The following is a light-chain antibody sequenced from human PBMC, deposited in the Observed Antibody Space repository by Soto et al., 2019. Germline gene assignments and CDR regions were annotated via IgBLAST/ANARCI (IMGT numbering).Light chain of an antibody. CDR2: GAS. CDR1: QSVSSN. V-gene: IGKV3-15*01. J-gene: IGKJ1*01. CDR3: QQYNNWTGT. Sequence: EIVMTQSPATLSVSPGERATLSCRASQSVSSNLAWYQQKPGQAPRLLIYGASTRATGIPARFSGSGSGTEFTLTISSLQSEDFAVYYCQQYNNWTGTFFQGTKVEIK.